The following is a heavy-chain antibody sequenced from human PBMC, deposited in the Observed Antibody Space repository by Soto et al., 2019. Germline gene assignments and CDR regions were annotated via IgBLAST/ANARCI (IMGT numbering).Heavy chain of an antibody. J-gene: IGHJ5*02. CDR2: IYYSGST. CDR3: ARHADNWFDP. Sequence: SETLSLTCTVSGGSISSYYWSWIRQPSGKGLEWIGYIYYSGSTNYNPSLKSRVTISVDTSKNQFSLKLSSVTAADTAVYYCARHADNWFDPWGQGTLVTVSS. CDR1: GGSISSYY. V-gene: IGHV4-59*08.